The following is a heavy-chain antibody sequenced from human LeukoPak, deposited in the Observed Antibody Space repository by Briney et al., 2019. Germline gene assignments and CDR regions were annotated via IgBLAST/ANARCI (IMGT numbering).Heavy chain of an antibody. CDR2: IYYSGST. D-gene: IGHD4-11*01. J-gene: IGHJ5*02. V-gene: IGHV4-59*01. CDR1: GGSISSYY. Sequence: SETLSFTCTVSGGSISSYYWSWIRQPPGKGLEWIGYIYYSGSTNYNPSLKSRVTISVDTSKNQFSLKLSSVTAADTAVYYCARDSNPGNWFDPWGQGTLVTVSS. CDR3: ARDSNPGNWFDP.